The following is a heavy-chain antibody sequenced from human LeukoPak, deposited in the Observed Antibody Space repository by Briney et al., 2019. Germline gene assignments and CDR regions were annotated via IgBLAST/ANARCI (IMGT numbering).Heavy chain of an antibody. CDR2: IYYSGST. CDR3: ARYILTGYYRGSYFDY. CDR1: GGSISSYY. V-gene: IGHV4-59*01. Sequence: ASETLPLTCTVSGGSISSYYWSWIRQPPGKGLEWIGYIYYSGSTNYNPSLKSRVTISVDTSKNQFSLKLSSVTAADTAVYYCARYILTGYYRGSYFDYWGQGTLVTVSS. D-gene: IGHD3-9*01. J-gene: IGHJ4*02.